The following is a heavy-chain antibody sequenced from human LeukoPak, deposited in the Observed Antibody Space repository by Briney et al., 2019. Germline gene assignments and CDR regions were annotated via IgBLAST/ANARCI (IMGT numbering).Heavy chain of an antibody. Sequence: PETLSVTCEVYGGSFSGYYWSWIRQPPGKGLGWSGEINHSGSANYKPSLKSRGTISVDTSKNEFSLKLSSVTAVDTAVCYCAGHWVYCSSTICYGSRKPFDYWGQGTLVTVSS. D-gene: IGHD2-2*01. CDR3: AGHWVYCSSTICYGSRKPFDY. CDR1: GGSFSGYY. J-gene: IGHJ4*02. V-gene: IGHV4-34*01. CDR2: INHSGSA.